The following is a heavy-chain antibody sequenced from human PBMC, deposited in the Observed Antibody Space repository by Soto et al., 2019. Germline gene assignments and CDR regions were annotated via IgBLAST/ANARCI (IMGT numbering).Heavy chain of an antibody. V-gene: IGHV3-13*01. CDR2: IGTAGDT. Sequence: EVQLVESGGGLVQPGGSLRLSCAASGFTFSSYDMHWVRQATGKGLEWVSAIGTAGDTYYPGSVKGRFTISRENAKNSFYLQMNGRRAGDTAVYYCARAQVAGGAFDILGQGTMVTVSS. CDR1: GFTFSSYD. CDR3: ARAQVAGGAFDI. J-gene: IGHJ3*02. D-gene: IGHD2-15*01.